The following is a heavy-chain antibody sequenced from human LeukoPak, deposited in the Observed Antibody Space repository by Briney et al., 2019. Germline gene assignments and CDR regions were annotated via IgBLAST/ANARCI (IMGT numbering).Heavy chain of an antibody. J-gene: IGHJ4*02. CDR3: AKSTYWYLD. Sequence: PGGSLRLSCAASGFIFSNYWMHWVRQAPGKGLVWVSSIDSDGITTTYADSVKGRFTISRDNAKNTLYLQMNSLRVEDTAFYYCAKSTYWYLDWGQGTLVTVSS. V-gene: IGHV3-74*03. CDR1: GFIFSNYW. D-gene: IGHD2-8*02. CDR2: IDSDGITT.